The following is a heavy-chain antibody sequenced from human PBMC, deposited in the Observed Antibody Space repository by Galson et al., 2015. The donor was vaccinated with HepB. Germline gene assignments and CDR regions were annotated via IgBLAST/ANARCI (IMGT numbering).Heavy chain of an antibody. J-gene: IGHJ5*02. D-gene: IGHD2-15*01. CDR3: AKDAVIGFACSGGSCYPADFNWFDP. CDR1: GFTFSSYA. V-gene: IGHV3-23*01. CDR2: ISGSGGST. Sequence: SLRLSCAASGFTFSSYAMSWVRQAPGKGLEWVSAISGSGGSTYYADSVKGRFTISRDNSKNTLYLQMNSLRAEDTAVYYCAKDAVIGFACSGGSCYPADFNWFDPWGQGTLVTVSS.